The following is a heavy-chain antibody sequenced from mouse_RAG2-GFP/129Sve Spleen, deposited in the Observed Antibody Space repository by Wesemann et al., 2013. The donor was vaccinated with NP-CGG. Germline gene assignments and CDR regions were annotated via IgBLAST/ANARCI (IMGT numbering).Heavy chain of an antibody. CDR2: ISSGGSYT. Sequence: SGFTFSSYAMSWVRQTPEKRLEWVATISSGGSYTYYPDSVKGRFTISRDNAKNTLYLQMSSLRSEDTAMYYCASLKSYWGQGTLVTVSA. V-gene: IGHV5-9-1*01. CDR1: GFTFSSYA. CDR3: ASLKSY. J-gene: IGHJ3*01.